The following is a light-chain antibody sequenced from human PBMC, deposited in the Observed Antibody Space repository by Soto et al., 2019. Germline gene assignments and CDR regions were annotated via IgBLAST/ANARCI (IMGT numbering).Light chain of an antibody. Sequence: DIQMTQSTSTLSASVGDRVTITCRASQSISSWLAWYQQKPGKAPKILIYKASILESGVPSRFSGSGSGTEFTLTISSLQPDDFATYYCQQYNIYSETFGQGTKVEVK. CDR2: KAS. CDR1: QSISSW. J-gene: IGKJ1*01. CDR3: QQYNIYSET. V-gene: IGKV1-5*03.